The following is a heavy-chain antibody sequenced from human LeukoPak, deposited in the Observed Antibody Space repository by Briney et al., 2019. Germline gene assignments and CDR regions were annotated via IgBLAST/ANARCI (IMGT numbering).Heavy chain of an antibody. CDR2: IYTSGST. D-gene: IGHD1-26*01. Sequence: PSETLSLTCTVSGGSISSYYWSWIRQPAGKGLKWIGRIYTSGSTNYNPSLKSRVTMSVDTSKNQFSLKLSSVTAADTAVYYCARGERGSYAFDIWGQGTMVTVSS. CDR1: GGSISSYY. CDR3: ARGERGSYAFDI. V-gene: IGHV4-4*07. J-gene: IGHJ3*02.